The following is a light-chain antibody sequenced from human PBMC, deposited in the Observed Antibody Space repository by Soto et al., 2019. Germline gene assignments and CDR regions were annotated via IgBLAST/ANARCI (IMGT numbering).Light chain of an antibody. V-gene: IGKV3-20*01. Sequence: ELVLTQSPGTLSLSPGVSATVSCRASQTIRRLSLVWYQKKRGQAPRLLIYGASTRATGIPDRCTGSGSGTDFTLPITRVEPEDFAVYYCQQYGGPVPWTFGQGTKVDIK. CDR1: QTIRRLS. CDR3: QQYGGPVPWT. CDR2: GAS. J-gene: IGKJ1*01.